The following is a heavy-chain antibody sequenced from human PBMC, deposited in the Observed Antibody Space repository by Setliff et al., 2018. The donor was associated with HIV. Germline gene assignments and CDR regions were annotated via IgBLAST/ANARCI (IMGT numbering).Heavy chain of an antibody. V-gene: IGHV4-61*09. J-gene: IGHJ4*02. CDR2: IYTSGST. CDR1: GGSISSGTSY. D-gene: IGHD6-19*01. Sequence: SETLSLTCPGSGGSISSGTSYWSWIRQPAGKGLEWIGHIYTSGSTNYNPSLKGRVIISVDTSNNQFSLNLTSVTAADTAVYYCATGSGWPLLGYWGQGTLVTVSS. CDR3: ATGSGWPLLGY.